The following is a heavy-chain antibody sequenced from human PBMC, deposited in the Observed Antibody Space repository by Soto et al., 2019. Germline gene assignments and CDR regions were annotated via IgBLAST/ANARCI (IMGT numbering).Heavy chain of an antibody. J-gene: IGHJ4*02. D-gene: IGHD5-18*01. CDR3: ARENSYPYFDY. CDR1: GSTVSSNY. V-gene: IGHV3-53*01. Sequence: GGSLRLPCPAFGSTVSSNYMSWVRQAPGKGLQWVSVIYSSGSTYYADSVKGRFTISRDNSKNTLYLQMNSLRVEDTAVYYCARENSYPYFDYWGQGNQVTVSS. CDR2: IYSSGST.